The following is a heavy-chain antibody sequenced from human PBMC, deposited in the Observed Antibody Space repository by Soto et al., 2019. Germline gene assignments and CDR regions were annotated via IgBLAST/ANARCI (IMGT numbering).Heavy chain of an antibody. D-gene: IGHD3-22*01. CDR1: GFSLSTSGMC. V-gene: IGHV2-70*01. Sequence: GSGPTLVNPTQTLTLTCTFSGFSLSTSGMCVSWIRQPPGKALEWLALIDWDDDKYYSTSLKTRLTISKDTSKNQVVLTMTNMEPVDTATYYCARTKYNYDSSGYYDDYWGQGTLVTVSS. J-gene: IGHJ4*02. CDR2: IDWDDDK. CDR3: ARTKYNYDSSGYYDDY.